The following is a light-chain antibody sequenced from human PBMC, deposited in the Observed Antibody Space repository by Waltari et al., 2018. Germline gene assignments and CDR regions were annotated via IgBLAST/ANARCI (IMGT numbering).Light chain of an antibody. CDR3: QHYVRLPAT. J-gene: IGKJ1*01. CDR1: QSVGRS. Sequence: ETVLTQSPGTLPLSPGDRATLPCRASQSVGRSLAWYHQKPGQAPRLLIYGASSRATGVPDRFSGSGSGTDFSLTISGLEPEDFAVYYCQHYVRLPATFGQGTKVEI. V-gene: IGKV3-20*01. CDR2: GAS.